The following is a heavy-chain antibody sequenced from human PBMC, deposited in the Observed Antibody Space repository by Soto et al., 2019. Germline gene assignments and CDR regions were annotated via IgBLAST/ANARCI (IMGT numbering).Heavy chain of an antibody. J-gene: IGHJ3*02. D-gene: IGHD5-12*01. Sequence: SEPLSLTCTVSDASIRNPRYYWGWIRQPPGKGLEWIGSIYYSGYAYYNPSLKSRVTISVDTSKNQFSLNLSSMTAADTAVYYCARPTSTNLRDPFDIWGQGIMVTVSS. CDR1: DASIRNPRYY. V-gene: IGHV4-39*01. CDR2: IYYSGYA. CDR3: ARPTSTNLRDPFDI.